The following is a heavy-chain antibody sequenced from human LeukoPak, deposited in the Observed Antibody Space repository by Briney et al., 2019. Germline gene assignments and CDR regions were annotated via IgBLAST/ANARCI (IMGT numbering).Heavy chain of an antibody. J-gene: IGHJ3*02. D-gene: IGHD3-22*01. CDR1: GGSFSGYY. CDR2: INHSGST. Sequence: SETLSLTCAVYGGSFSGYYWSWIRQPPGKGLEWIGEINHSGSTNYNPSLKSRVTISVDTSKNQFSLKLSSVTAADTAVYYCARQPYYDSSGYYAFDIWGQGTMVTVSS. V-gene: IGHV4-34*01. CDR3: ARQPYYDSSGYYAFDI.